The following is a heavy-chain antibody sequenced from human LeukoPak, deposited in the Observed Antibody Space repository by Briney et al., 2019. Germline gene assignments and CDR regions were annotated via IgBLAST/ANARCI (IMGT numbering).Heavy chain of an antibody. CDR3: ARVSEGPEYSSLYYFDY. CDR2: IYSGGST. J-gene: IGHJ4*02. CDR1: GFTVSSNY. D-gene: IGHD6-6*01. Sequence: GGSLRLSCAASGFTVSSNYMSWVRQAPGKGLEWVSVIYSGGSTYYADSVKGRFTISRDNSRNTLYLQMNSLRAEDTAVYYCARVSEGPEYSSLYYFDYWGQGTLVTVSS. V-gene: IGHV3-53*01.